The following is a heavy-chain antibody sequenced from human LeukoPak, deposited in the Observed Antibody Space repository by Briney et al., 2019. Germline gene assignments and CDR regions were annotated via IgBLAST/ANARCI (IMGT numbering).Heavy chain of an antibody. V-gene: IGHV1-69*13. Sequence: SVKVSCKASGGTFSSYAISWVRQAPGQGLEWMGGIIPIFGTANYAQKFQGRVTITADESTSTAYMELSSLRSEDTAVYYCAQNAYDILTGEIPYYYMDVWGKGTTVTVSS. CDR1: GGTFSSYA. J-gene: IGHJ6*03. D-gene: IGHD3-9*01. CDR3: AQNAYDILTGEIPYYYMDV. CDR2: IIPIFGTA.